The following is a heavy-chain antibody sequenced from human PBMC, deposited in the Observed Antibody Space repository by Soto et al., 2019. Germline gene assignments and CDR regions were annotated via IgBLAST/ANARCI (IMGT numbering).Heavy chain of an antibody. V-gene: IGHV3-30*18. CDR2: ISNDGKNK. D-gene: IGHD3-9*01. Sequence: QVQLVESGGGVVQPGRSLRLSCAASGFSFSNYGMHWVRQAPGKGLEWVTAISNDGKNKFYADSVRGRFTISRDNSKNTLYLQMNSLRAEDTAVYHCAKEGLDFLTAYPEWWGQGTLVTVSS. CDR3: AKEGLDFLTAYPEW. CDR1: GFSFSNYG. J-gene: IGHJ4*02.